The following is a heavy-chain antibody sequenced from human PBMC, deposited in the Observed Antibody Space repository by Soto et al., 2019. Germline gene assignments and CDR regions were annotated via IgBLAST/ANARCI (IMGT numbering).Heavy chain of an antibody. CDR2: INHSGST. V-gene: IGHV4-34*01. D-gene: IGHD2-15*01. CDR1: GGSFSGYY. CDR3: ARVDCSGGSCYPDEAFDI. J-gene: IGHJ3*02. Sequence: PSETLSLTCAVYGGSFSGYYWSWIRQPPGKGLEWIGEINHSGSTNYNPSLKSRVTISVDTSKNHFSLKLSSVTAADTAVYYCARVDCSGGSCYPDEAFDIWGQGTMVTVSS.